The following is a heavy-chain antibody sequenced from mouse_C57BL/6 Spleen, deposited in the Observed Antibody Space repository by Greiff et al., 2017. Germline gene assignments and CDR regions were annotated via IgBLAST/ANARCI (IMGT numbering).Heavy chain of an antibody. CDR1: GHTFTSYW. Sequence: VQLQQPGAELVMPGASVKLSCKASGHTFTSYWMHWVKQRPGQGLEWIGEIDPSDSYTNYNQRFKGKSTLTVDKSSSTAYMQLSSLTSEDSAVYYCARRGNWDYFDYWGQGTTLTVSS. D-gene: IGHD4-1*01. CDR3: ARRGNWDYFDY. CDR2: IDPSDSYT. J-gene: IGHJ2*01. V-gene: IGHV1-69*01.